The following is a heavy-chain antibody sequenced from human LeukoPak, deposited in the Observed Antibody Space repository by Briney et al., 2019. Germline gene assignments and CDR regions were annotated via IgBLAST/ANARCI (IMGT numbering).Heavy chain of an antibody. V-gene: IGHV4-59*01. D-gene: IGHD3-10*01. J-gene: IGHJ4*02. CDR2: IYYSGST. CDR3: ASGGYYYGSGSPYYFDY. CDR1: GGSISSYY. Sequence: SETLSLTCTVSGGSISSYYWSWIRQPPGKGLEWIGYIYYSGSTNYNPSLKSRVTISVDTSKNQFSLKLSSVTAADTAVYHCASGGYYYGSGSPYYFDYWGQGTLVTVSS.